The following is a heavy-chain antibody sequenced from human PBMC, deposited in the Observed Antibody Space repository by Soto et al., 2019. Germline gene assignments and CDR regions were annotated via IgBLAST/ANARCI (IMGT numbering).Heavy chain of an antibody. V-gene: IGHV4-31*03. J-gene: IGHJ5*02. CDR3: AILERYCTNGVCLDTNWFDP. D-gene: IGHD2-8*01. Sequence: QVQLQESGPGLVKPSQTLSLTCTVSGGSISSGGYYWSWIRQHPGTGLEWIGYIYYSGSTYYNPSLKSRVTISVDTSKNQFSLKLSSVTAADTAVYYCAILERYCTNGVCLDTNWFDPWGQGTLVTVSS. CDR1: GGSISSGGYY. CDR2: IYYSGST.